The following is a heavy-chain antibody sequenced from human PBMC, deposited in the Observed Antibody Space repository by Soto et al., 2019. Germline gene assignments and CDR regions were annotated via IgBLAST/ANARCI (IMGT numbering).Heavy chain of an antibody. CDR2: ISGSGIST. D-gene: IGHD3-3*01. J-gene: IGHJ6*02. V-gene: IGHV3-23*01. CDR3: AKDRPHRFSEWSAAGDYYYYGMDV. Sequence: GGSLRLSCAASGFTFSSYAMSWVRQAPGKGLEWVSTISGSGISTYYADSVKGRFTISRDNSKNTLYLQMNSLRAEDTAVYYCAKDRPHRFSEWSAAGDYYYYGMDVWGQGTTVTVYS. CDR1: GFTFSSYA.